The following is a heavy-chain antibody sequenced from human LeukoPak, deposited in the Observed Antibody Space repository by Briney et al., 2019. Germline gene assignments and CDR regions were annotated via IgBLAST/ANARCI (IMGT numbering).Heavy chain of an antibody. D-gene: IGHD3-10*01. J-gene: IGHJ5*02. CDR2: IHYSGGT. Sequence: PSETLSLTCTVSGSSISNYYWSWIRQPPGKGLEWIGYIHYSGGTSYNPSLKSRVTMSVDTSKNQLSLRLTSVTAADTAVFYCARLGTGNWFDPWGQGTLVTVSS. CDR1: GSSISNYY. V-gene: IGHV4-59*01. CDR3: ARLGTGNWFDP.